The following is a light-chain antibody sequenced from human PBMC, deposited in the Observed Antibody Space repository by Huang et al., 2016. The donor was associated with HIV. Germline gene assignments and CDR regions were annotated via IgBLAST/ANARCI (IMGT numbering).Light chain of an antibody. Sequence: DIQMTQSPSTLSASVGDRVTITCRASQNIGNWLAWYQQKPGKAPKLLIYDASSLESGVPSRFSGSGSGTEITLTISSLQPDDFATYYCQQYNSYPYTFGQGTKLEIK. J-gene: IGKJ2*01. CDR2: DAS. CDR1: QNIGNW. V-gene: IGKV1-5*01. CDR3: QQYNSYPYT.